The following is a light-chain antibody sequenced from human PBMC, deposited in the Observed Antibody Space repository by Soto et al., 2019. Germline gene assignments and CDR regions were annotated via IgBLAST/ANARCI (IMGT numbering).Light chain of an antibody. CDR1: SSDVGGYNY. Sequence: QSVLTQPASVSGSPGQSITISCTGTSSDVGGYNYVSWYQQHPGKAPKLMIYDVSNRPSGVSNRFSGSKSGNTASLTISGLQAEDEADYYCSSYTSSSTQYDFGTGTKLTVL. J-gene: IGLJ1*01. V-gene: IGLV2-14*01. CDR3: SSYTSSSTQYD. CDR2: DVS.